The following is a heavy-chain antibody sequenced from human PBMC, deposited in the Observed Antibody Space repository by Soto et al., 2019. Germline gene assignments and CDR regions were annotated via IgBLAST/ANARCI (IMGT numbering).Heavy chain of an antibody. J-gene: IGHJ4*02. Sequence: EVQLVESGGGLVQPGGSLRLSCAASGLTLSGMWMHWVRQAPGKGLVWVSGINSDGSATAYADSVKGRFAISRDNAENTLYLHMDSLRAEDTAVYYCVTGVEEGYWGQGTLVTVSS. CDR1: GLTLSGMW. D-gene: IGHD3-10*01. CDR2: INSDGSAT. V-gene: IGHV3-74*01. CDR3: VTGVEEGY.